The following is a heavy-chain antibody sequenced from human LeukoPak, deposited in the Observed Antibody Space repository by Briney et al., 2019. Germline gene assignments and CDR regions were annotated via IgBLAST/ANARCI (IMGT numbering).Heavy chain of an antibody. D-gene: IGHD3-10*01. CDR3: AKGRFGDNAFDI. Sequence: GGSLRLSCAASGFTFSSYGMHWVRQAPGKRLEWVAVISYDGSNKYYADSVKGRFTISRDNSKNTLYLQMNSLRAEDTAVYYCAKGRFGDNAFDIWGQGTMVTVSS. V-gene: IGHV3-30*18. J-gene: IGHJ3*02. CDR1: GFTFSSYG. CDR2: ISYDGSNK.